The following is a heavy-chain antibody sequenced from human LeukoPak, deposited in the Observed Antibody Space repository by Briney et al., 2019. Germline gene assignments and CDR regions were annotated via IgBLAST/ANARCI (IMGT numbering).Heavy chain of an antibody. CDR2: IYRSGST. D-gene: IGHD4-17*01. V-gene: IGHV3-53*04. CDR1: GFTVSSNY. CDR3: ARQDYGDYYYYGMDV. J-gene: IGHJ6*02. Sequence: GGSLRLSCAASGFTVSSNYINWVRQAPGKGLEWVSVIYRSGSTYYADSVKGRFTISRHDSKNTVYLQMNSLRAEDTAVYYCARQDYGDYYYYGMDVWGQGTTVTVSS.